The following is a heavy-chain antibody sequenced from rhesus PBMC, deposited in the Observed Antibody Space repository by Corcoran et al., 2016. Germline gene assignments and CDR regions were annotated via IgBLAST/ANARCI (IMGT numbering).Heavy chain of an antibody. CDR2: IYGRGSRP. CDR3: ARDVGDAFDF. D-gene: IGHD1-44*01. CDR1: GGSISSSY. V-gene: IGHV4-169*02. Sequence: QLQLQESGPGLVKPSETLSVTCAVSGGSISSSYWSWIRQAPGKGLEWIGDIYGRGSRPNYNPTLKSRVTLAGDTSKNQLSLKLSSVTAADTAGYYCARDVGDAFDFGGQGLRVTVSS. J-gene: IGHJ3*01.